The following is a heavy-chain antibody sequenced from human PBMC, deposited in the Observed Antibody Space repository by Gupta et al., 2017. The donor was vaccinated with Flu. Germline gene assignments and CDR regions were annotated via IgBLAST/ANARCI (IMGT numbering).Heavy chain of an antibody. J-gene: IGHJ4*02. Sequence: EVQVVESGGGLAQPGGSLRLSCAASGSSLTFFDMHWVRQRTGKGLEWISTIGIADEAHSAASVEGRFTISRDIAKNSVHLQMNSLTNEDAAVYYCVRGRPRHASGHFDYWGQGTLVTVSP. D-gene: IGHD6-19*01. CDR1: GSSLTFFD. CDR2: IGIADEA. CDR3: VRGRPRHASGHFDY. V-gene: IGHV3-13*01.